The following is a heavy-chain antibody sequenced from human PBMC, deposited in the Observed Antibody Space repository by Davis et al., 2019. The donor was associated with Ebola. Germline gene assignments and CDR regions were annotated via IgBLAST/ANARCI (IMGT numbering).Heavy chain of an antibody. J-gene: IGHJ5*02. D-gene: IGHD2-2*01. CDR1: GYTFTGYY. Sequence: ASVKVSCKASGYTFTGYYMHWVRQAPGQGLEWMGIINPSGGSTSYAQKFQGRVTMTRDTSTSTVYMELSSLRSEDTAVYYCARDLGGYCSSTSCYGYNWFDPWGQGTLVTVSS. CDR3: ARDLGGYCSSTSCYGYNWFDP. CDR2: INPSGGST. V-gene: IGHV1-46*01.